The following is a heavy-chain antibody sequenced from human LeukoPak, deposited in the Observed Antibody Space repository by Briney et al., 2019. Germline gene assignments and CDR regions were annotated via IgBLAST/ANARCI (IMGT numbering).Heavy chain of an antibody. V-gene: IGHV4-38-2*01. J-gene: IGHJ6*03. CDR2: IYHSGNT. CDR3: ARHAPDCNSTNCYYYYYYMDV. D-gene: IGHD2-2*01. Sequence: SETLSLTCAVSGYSISSDYYWGWIRQPPGKGLEWIGSIYHSGNTYYNPSLKSRVTISVDTSKNHFSLRLSSLTAADTAVYYCARHAPDCNSTNCYYYYYYMDVWGKGTTVTVSS. CDR1: GYSISSDYY.